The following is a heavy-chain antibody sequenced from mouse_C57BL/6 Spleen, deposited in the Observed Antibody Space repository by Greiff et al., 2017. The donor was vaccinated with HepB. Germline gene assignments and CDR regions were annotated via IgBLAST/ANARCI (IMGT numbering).Heavy chain of an antibody. V-gene: IGHV1-26*01. CDR2: INPNNGGT. CDR3: AVSWFAY. J-gene: IGHJ3*01. CDR1: GYTFTDYY. Sequence: VHLQQSGPELVKPGASVKISCKASGYTFTDYYMNWVKQSHGKSLEWIGDINPNNGGTSYNQKFKGKATLTVDKSSSTAYMELRSLTSEDSAVYYCAVSWFAYWGQGTLVTVSA.